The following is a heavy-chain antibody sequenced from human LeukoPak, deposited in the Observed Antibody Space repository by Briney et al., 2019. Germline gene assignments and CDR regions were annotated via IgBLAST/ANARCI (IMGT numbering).Heavy chain of an antibody. J-gene: IGHJ4*02. CDR3: ARDGLDCSGGSCRYGPDY. D-gene: IGHD2-15*01. Sequence: ASVKVSCKASGYTFTGYYMHWVRQAPGQGLEWMGIINPSGGSTSYAQKFQGRVTMTRDTSTSTVYMELSSLRSEDTAVYYCARDGLDCSGGSCRYGPDYWGQGTLVTVSS. CDR2: INPSGGST. V-gene: IGHV1-46*01. CDR1: GYTFTGYY.